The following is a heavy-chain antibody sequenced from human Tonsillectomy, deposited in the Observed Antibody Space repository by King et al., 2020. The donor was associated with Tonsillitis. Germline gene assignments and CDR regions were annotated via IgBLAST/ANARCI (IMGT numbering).Heavy chain of an antibody. CDR1: GFTFGDYE. J-gene: IGHJ4*02. D-gene: IGHD4-17*01. Sequence: VQLVESGGGLVQPGRSLRLSCKASGFTFGDYEMSWFRQAPGKGLEWVGFIRSKAYGGTTEYAASVKGRFTISRDDSKSIAYLQMNSLKTEDTAVYYCTRDKFPTVTYYFDYWGQGTLVTVSS. V-gene: IGHV3-49*03. CDR3: TRDKFPTVTYYFDY. CDR2: IRSKAYGGTT.